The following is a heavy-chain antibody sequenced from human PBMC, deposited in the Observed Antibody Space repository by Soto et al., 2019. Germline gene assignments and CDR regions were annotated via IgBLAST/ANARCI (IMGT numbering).Heavy chain of an antibody. J-gene: IGHJ4*02. CDR2: ICGSGGST. CDR1: GFTFSSYA. Sequence: GGSLRLSCSASGFTFSSYAMSWVRQAPGKGLEWVSAICGSGGSTYYADSVKGRFTISRDNSKNTLYLQMNSLRAEDTAVYYCAKDYHEGYYDSSGYPHFDYWGQGTLVTVSS. CDR3: AKDYHEGYYDSSGYPHFDY. V-gene: IGHV3-23*01. D-gene: IGHD3-22*01.